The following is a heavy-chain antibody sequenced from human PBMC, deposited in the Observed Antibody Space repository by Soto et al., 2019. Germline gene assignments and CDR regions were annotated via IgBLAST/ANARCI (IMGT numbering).Heavy chain of an antibody. Sequence: LRLSCAASGFTFSSYAMHWVRQAPGKGLEWVAVISYDGSNKYYADSVKGRFTISRDNSKNTLYLQMNSLRAEDTAVYYCARSRDCSSTSCYEFYYYYGMDVWGQGTTVTVSS. CDR1: GFTFSSYA. J-gene: IGHJ6*02. CDR2: ISYDGSNK. V-gene: IGHV3-30-3*01. CDR3: ARSRDCSSTSCYEFYYYYGMDV. D-gene: IGHD2-2*01.